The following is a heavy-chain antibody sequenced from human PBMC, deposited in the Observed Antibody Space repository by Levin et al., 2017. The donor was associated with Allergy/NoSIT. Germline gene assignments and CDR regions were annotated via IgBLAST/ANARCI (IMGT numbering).Heavy chain of an antibody. J-gene: IGHJ4*02. D-gene: IGHD5-12*01. CDR3: TRVGGYDYSLVV. CDR1: GFTFSGSA. V-gene: IGHV3-73*01. CDR2: IRSKANSYAT. Sequence: GGSLRLSCAASGFTFSGSAMHWVRQASGKGLEWVGRIRSKANSYATAYAASVKGRFTISRDDSKNTAYLQMNSLKTEDTAVYYCTRVGGYDYSLVVWGQGTLVTVSS.